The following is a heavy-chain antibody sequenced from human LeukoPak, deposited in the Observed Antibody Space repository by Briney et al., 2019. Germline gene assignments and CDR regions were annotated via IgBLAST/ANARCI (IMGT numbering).Heavy chain of an antibody. Sequence: SETLSLTCTVSGGSISSYYWSWIRQPAGKGPEWIGRMYTSGSTHYNPSLKSRVTISVDKSKNQFSLKLSSVTAADTAVYYCARDRDSTSSRFDYWRQGTLVTVSS. CDR3: ARDRDSTSSRFDY. V-gene: IGHV4-4*07. D-gene: IGHD6-6*01. CDR1: GGSISSYY. J-gene: IGHJ4*02. CDR2: MYTSGST.